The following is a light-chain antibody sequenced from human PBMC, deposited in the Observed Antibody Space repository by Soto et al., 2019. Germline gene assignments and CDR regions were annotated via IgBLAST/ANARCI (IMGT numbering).Light chain of an antibody. Sequence: DIQMTQSPSSVPASVGDRVTITCRASQGINSWLAWYQQKPGKAPTLLIYAASNLQSGAPSRFSGSGFDTDFNLTIRSLQPEDFATYYCQQANSFPYSFGQGTKVDIK. CDR3: QQANSFPYS. J-gene: IGKJ2*03. V-gene: IGKV1-12*01. CDR1: QGINSW. CDR2: AAS.